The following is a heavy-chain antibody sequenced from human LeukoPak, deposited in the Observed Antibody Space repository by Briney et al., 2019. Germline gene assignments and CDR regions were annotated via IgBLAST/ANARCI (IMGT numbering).Heavy chain of an antibody. J-gene: IGHJ4*02. Sequence: GGSLRLSCAASGFTFSSYAMRWVRQAPGKGLEWVAVISYDGSNKYYADSVKGRFTISRDNSKNTLYLQMNSLRAEDTAVYYCARGWFGRVPIYYFDYWGQGTLVTVSS. V-gene: IGHV3-30-3*01. CDR3: ARGWFGRVPIYYFDY. D-gene: IGHD3-10*01. CDR1: GFTFSSYA. CDR2: ISYDGSNK.